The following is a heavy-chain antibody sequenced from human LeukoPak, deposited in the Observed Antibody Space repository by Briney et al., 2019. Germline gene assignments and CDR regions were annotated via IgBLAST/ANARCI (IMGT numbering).Heavy chain of an antibody. CDR3: AKDHGNNLGLDY. CDR1: GFTFSSYA. D-gene: IGHD1-14*01. V-gene: IGHV3-23*01. J-gene: IGHJ4*02. CDR2: ISGSGGRT. Sequence: PGGSLRLSCAASGFTFSSYAMSGVRQAPGKGLEWVSSISGSGGRTYYADSVKGRFTISRDNSKNTLYLQMNSLRAEDTAVYYCAKDHGNNLGLDYWGQGTLVTVSS.